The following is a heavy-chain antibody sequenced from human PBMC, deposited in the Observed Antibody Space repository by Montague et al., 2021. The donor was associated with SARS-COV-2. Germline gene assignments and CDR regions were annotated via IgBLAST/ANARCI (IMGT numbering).Heavy chain of an antibody. Sequence: PALVKPTQTLTLTCTFSGFSLSTSGMCVSWIRQPPGKALAWLARIDWDDDKYYSTSLTTRLTISKDTSKNQVVLTMANMDPVDTATDYCARRTYDILTGYDYGMDVWGQGTTVTVS. CDR2: IDWDDDK. V-gene: IGHV2-70*11. CDR1: GFSLSTSGMC. J-gene: IGHJ6*02. D-gene: IGHD3-9*01. CDR3: ARRTYDILTGYDYGMDV.